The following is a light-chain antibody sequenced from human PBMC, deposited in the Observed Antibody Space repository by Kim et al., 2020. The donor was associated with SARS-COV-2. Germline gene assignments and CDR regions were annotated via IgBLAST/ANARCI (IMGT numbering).Light chain of an antibody. Sequence: VALGQTVRITCQGDSLRSYYATWYQQKPGQAPILVNYGKNNRPSGIPDRFSGSSSGNTASLTITGTQAGDEAEYYCNSRDSNDNVVFGGGTKLTVL. CDR2: GKN. CDR1: SLRSYY. J-gene: IGLJ2*01. CDR3: NSRDSNDNVV. V-gene: IGLV3-19*01.